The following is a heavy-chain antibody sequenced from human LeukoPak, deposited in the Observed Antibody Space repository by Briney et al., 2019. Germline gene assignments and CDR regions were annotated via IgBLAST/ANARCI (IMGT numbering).Heavy chain of an antibody. CDR1: GGSISSSSYY. Sequence: SETLSLTCTVSGGSISSSSYYWGWIRQPPGKGLEWIGSIYYGGSTYYNPSLKSRVTISVDTSKNQFSLKLSSVTAADTAVYYCARLPVVAAIPNFDYWGQGTLVTVSS. J-gene: IGHJ4*02. CDR3: ARLPVVAAIPNFDY. D-gene: IGHD2-15*01. V-gene: IGHV4-39*01. CDR2: IYYGGST.